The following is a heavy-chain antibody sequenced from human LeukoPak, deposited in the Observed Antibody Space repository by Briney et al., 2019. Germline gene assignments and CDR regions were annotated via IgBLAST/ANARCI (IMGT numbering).Heavy chain of an antibody. Sequence: GGSLRLSCAASGFTFTTYAMNWVRQAPGKGLEWVSGISGSGDNSFYADSVKGRFAVSRDNSKNTLYLQMNSLRAEDTALYFCARKDVLTGYYDNGGQGTLVTVSS. D-gene: IGHD3-9*01. CDR2: ISGSGDNS. CDR1: GFTFTTYA. CDR3: ARKDVLTGYYDN. J-gene: IGHJ4*02. V-gene: IGHV3-23*01.